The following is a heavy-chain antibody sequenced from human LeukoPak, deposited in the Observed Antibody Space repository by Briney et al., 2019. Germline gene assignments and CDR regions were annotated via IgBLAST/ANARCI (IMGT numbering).Heavy chain of an antibody. CDR3: AGGSGLPHFDY. CDR2: IYYSGTT. D-gene: IGHD3-10*01. CDR1: GGSISSYY. V-gene: IGHV4-59*01. Sequence: SETLSLTCTVSGGSISSYYWSWIRQPPGKGLEWIGYIYYSGTTNYNPSLKSRVTISVDTSKNQFSPKLTSVTAADTAVYYCAGGSGLPHFDYWGQGTLVTVSS. J-gene: IGHJ4*02.